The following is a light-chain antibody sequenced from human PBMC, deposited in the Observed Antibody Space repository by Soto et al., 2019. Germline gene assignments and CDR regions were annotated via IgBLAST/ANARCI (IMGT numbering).Light chain of an antibody. CDR2: GAS. J-gene: IGKJ5*01. V-gene: IGKV3-20*01. Sequence: EIVLTQSPGTLSLSPGERATLSCGASQSISSSLAWYQQKTGQAPRLLISGASSRATGIPDRFSGSGSGTVFTLTISRLEPEDFALYYCQQYGSSPITFGQGTRLEIK. CDR3: QQYGSSPIT. CDR1: QSISSS.